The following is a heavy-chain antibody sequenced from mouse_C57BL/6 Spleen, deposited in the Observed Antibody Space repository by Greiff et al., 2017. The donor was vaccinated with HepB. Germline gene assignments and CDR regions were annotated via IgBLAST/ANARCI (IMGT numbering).Heavy chain of an antibody. CDR1: GFNFKDYY. Sequence: EVQLQQPGAELVRPGSSVKLSCTASGFNFKDYYMHWVKQRTEQGLEWIGRIDPSDGETKYAQKFQGKATITTDTSSNTAYLQLSSLTSEDTAVYYCARWGTTREAMGYWGQGTSVTVSS. J-gene: IGHJ4*01. CDR3: ARWGTTREAMGY. D-gene: IGHD1-1*01. V-gene: IGHV14-2*01. CDR2: IDPSDGET.